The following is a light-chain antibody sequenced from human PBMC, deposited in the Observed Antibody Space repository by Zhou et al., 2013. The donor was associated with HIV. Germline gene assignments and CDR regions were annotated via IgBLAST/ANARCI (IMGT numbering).Light chain of an antibody. CDR3: MQALQTPPYT. V-gene: IGKV2-28*01. CDR1: QSLLDSNGNNY. J-gene: IGKJ2*01. CDR2: LGF. Sequence: DIVMTQSPLSLPVTPGEPASISCRSSQSLLDSNGNNYLDWYLQKPGQSPQLLIYLGFNRASGVPDRFSGSGSGTDFTLKISRVEAEDVGVYYCMQALQTPPYTFGQGTKLEIK.